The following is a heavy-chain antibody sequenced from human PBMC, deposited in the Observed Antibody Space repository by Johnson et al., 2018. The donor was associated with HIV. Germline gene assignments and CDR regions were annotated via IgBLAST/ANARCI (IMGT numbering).Heavy chain of an antibody. CDR1: GFTFSDYA. D-gene: IGHD6-19*01. CDR3: ARRASGWHAFDI. J-gene: IGHJ3*02. Sequence: QVQLVESGGGVVQPGRSLRLSCSASGFTFSDYAMHWVRQAPGKGLQWVAVISYAGNTKYYADSVKGRFTISRDNSKSTLYLQMNSLRVEDTAVYFCARRASGWHAFDIWGQGTMVTVSS. CDR2: ISYAGNTK. V-gene: IGHV3-30*04.